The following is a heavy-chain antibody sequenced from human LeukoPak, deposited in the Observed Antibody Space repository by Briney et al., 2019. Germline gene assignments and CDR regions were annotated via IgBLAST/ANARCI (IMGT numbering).Heavy chain of an antibody. CDR2: IYHSGST. V-gene: IGHV4-39*01. CDR3: AGRSYSSSSEFDP. CDR1: GGSISSSSYY. D-gene: IGHD6-6*01. J-gene: IGHJ5*02. Sequence: PSETLSLTCTVSGGSISSSSYYWGWLRQPPVKGLEWIGNIYHSGSTYYNPSLKSRVTISVDTSKKQFSLKLSSVTAADTAVYYCAGRSYSSSSEFDPWDQGTLVTVSS.